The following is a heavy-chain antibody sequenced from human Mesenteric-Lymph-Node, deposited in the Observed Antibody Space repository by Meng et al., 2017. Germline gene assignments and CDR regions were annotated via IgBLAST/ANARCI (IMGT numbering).Heavy chain of an antibody. CDR1: GDSISSDIW. V-gene: IGHV4-4*02. J-gene: IGHJ4*02. Sequence: QGPLAGSGPGLVKPSGPLSLTCTVSGDSISSDIWWSWVRQPPGKGLEWIGEVYHRGDTNYNPSLKSRVDISVDKSKNQFYLSLFSVTAADTAVYFCARGELLWDYWGQGTLVTVSS. D-gene: IGHD2-2*01. CDR3: ARGELLWDY. CDR2: VYHRGDT.